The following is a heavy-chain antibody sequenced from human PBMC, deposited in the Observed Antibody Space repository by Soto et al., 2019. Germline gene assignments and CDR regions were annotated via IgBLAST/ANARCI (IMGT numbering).Heavy chain of an antibody. Sequence: PGESLKISCKGSGYSFTSYWIGWVRQMPGKGLEWMGIIYPGDSDTRYSPSFQGQVTISADKSISTAYLQWSSLKASDTAMYYCARTPRLITIFGVVTHDYGMDVWGQGTTVTVSS. CDR1: GYSFTSYW. D-gene: IGHD3-3*01. V-gene: IGHV5-51*01. CDR3: ARTPRLITIFGVVTHDYGMDV. J-gene: IGHJ6*02. CDR2: IYPGDSDT.